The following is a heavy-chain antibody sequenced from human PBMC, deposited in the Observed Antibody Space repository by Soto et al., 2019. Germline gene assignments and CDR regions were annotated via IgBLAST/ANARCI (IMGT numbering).Heavy chain of an antibody. Sequence: GASVKVSCKASGCSLSTNPISWVRQAPGQGLEWMGGTGSGTGPGNHAQKFQGRLTVTADKSTSTVYMELTNLSSEDTAVYYCARRDSGGFYRFFDSWGQGTLVTVSS. J-gene: IGHJ4*02. D-gene: IGHD5-18*01. CDR2: TGSGTGPG. CDR3: ARRDSGGFYRFFDS. V-gene: IGHV1-69*06. CDR1: GCSLSTNP.